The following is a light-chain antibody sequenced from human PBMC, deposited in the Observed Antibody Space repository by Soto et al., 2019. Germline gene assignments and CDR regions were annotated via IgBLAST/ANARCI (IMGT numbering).Light chain of an antibody. J-gene: IGKJ5*01. Sequence: EIVLAQSPGTLSLSPGEIATLSCRASQSVYNSNLAWYQQRPGQALRLLIYGASSRATGIPDRFSGTGSETDFTLTISRLEPEDFAVYYCQQYDNSPITFGQGTRLEIK. CDR3: QQYDNSPIT. CDR2: GAS. CDR1: QSVYNSN. V-gene: IGKV3-20*01.